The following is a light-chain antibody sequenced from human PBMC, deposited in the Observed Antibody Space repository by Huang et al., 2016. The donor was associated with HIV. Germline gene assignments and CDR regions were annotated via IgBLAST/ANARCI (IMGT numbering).Light chain of an antibody. CDR1: QGISSY. Sequence: IQLTQSPSSLSASVGDRVTITCRASQGISSYLAWYQQKPGKAPKLLIYAASTLQSGVPARFSGSGAGTDFTLTISSLQPEDFATYYCQQLNSYPSITFGQGTRLEIK. CDR3: QQLNSYPSIT. V-gene: IGKV1-9*01. CDR2: AAS. J-gene: IGKJ5*01.